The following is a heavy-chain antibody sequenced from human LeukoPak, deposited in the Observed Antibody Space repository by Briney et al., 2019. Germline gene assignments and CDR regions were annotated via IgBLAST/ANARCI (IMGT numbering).Heavy chain of an antibody. CDR3: ARSYRPYYDAFDI. Sequence: PSETLSLTCTVSGGSVSSGSYYWSWIRQPPGKGLEWIGYIYYSGSTNYNPSLKSRVTISVDTSKNQFSLKLSSVTAADTAVYYCARSYRPYYDAFDIWGQGTMVTVSS. CDR2: IYYSGST. J-gene: IGHJ3*02. D-gene: IGHD2-8*01. CDR1: GGSVSSGSYY. V-gene: IGHV4-61*01.